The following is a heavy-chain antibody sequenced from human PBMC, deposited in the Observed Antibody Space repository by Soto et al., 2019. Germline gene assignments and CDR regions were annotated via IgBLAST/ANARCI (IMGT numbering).Heavy chain of an antibody. Sequence: PGESLKISCKGSGYSFSTYWIGWVRQVPGKGLEWMGIIYPGDSDLRYSPSFQGQVTISADKSISTAYLQWSSLKASDTAMYYCVLPDTSGYYEHWGQGTPVTVS. D-gene: IGHD3-22*01. CDR1: GYSFSTYW. V-gene: IGHV5-51*01. CDR3: VLPDTSGYYEH. J-gene: IGHJ4*02. CDR2: IYPGDSDL.